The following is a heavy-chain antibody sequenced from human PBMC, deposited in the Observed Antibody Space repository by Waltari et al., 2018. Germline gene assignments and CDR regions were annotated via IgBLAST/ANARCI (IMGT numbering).Heavy chain of an antibody. CDR2: IIPIFGTA. CDR3: VRGGYNSKSIGGYFDY. CDR1: GGTFSSYA. Sequence: QVQLVQSGAEVKKPGSSVKVSCKASGGTFSSYAISWVRQAPGQGLEWMGRIIPIFGTANYAQKFQGRVTITADKSTSTAYMELSSLRSEDTAVYYCVRGGYNSKSIGGYFDYWGQGTLVTVSS. D-gene: IGHD5-12*01. J-gene: IGHJ4*02. V-gene: IGHV1-69*08.